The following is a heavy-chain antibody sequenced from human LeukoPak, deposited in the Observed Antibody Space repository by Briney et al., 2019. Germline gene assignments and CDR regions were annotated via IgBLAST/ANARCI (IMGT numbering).Heavy chain of an antibody. V-gene: IGHV3-23*01. CDR2: ISGGGSTT. CDR1: GFTFSSYA. J-gene: IGHJ4*02. CDR3: ARDQFLDS. Sequence: GGSLRLSCAASGFTFSSYAMNWVRQAPGKGLEWVSVISGGGSTTYYADSVKGRFTISRENSKNTLYLQMNSLRAEDTAVYYCARDQFLDSWGQGTLVTVSS.